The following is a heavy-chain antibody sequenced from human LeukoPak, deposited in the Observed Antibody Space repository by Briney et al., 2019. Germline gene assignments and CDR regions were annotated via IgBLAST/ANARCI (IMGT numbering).Heavy chain of an antibody. Sequence: PGRSLRLSCAASGFTFSSYGMHWVRQAPGKGLEWVAVISYDGSNKYYADSVKGRFTISRDNSKNTLYLQMNSLRAEDTAVYYCAKDASSWYDFGYYYYGMDVWGQGTTVTVSS. V-gene: IGHV3-30*18. J-gene: IGHJ6*02. CDR2: ISYDGSNK. CDR1: GFTFSSYG. CDR3: AKDASSWYDFGYYYYGMDV. D-gene: IGHD6-13*01.